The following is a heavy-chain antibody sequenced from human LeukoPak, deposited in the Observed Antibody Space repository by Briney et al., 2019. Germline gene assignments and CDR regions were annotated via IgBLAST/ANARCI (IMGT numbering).Heavy chain of an antibody. D-gene: IGHD6-13*01. CDR3: MTASRSSSWPPPT. CDR1: GFPFSSYW. Sequence: QTGGSLRLSCAASGFPFSSYWMNWVRRAPGKGLEWVANIKQDGSEKKYVDSVKGRFTISRDNAKNSLYPQMNSLRAEDTAMYYCMTASRSSSWPPPTWGQGTLVTVSS. J-gene: IGHJ5*02. CDR2: IKQDGSEK. V-gene: IGHV3-7*01.